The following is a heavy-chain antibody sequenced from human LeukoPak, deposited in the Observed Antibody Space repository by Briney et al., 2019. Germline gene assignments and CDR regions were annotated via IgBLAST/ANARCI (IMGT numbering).Heavy chain of an antibody. D-gene: IGHD1-26*01. CDR1: GGTFSSYA. CDR2: IIPIFGTA. CDR3: ARSWGLPVYYYYGMDV. J-gene: IGHJ6*02. V-gene: IGHV1-69*01. Sequence: SVKVSCKASGGTFSSYAISWVRQAPGQGLEWMGGIIPIFGTANYAQKFQGRVTITADESTSTAYMELSSLRSEDTAVYYCARSWGLPVYYYYGMDVWGQGTTVTVSS.